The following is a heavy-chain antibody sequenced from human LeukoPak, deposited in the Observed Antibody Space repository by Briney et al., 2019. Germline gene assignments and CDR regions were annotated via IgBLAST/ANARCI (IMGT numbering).Heavy chain of an antibody. V-gene: IGHV5-10-1*01. J-gene: IGHJ6*02. CDR2: IDPSDSYT. CDR3: ATNEESAGPGYSGYDFQPYYYYGMDV. D-gene: IGHD5-12*01. Sequence: GESPKISFKGSGXSFTSYCISWVRQMPGKGLEWMGRIDPSDSYTNYSPSFQGHVTISADKSISTAYLQWSSLKASDTAMYYCATNEESAGPGYSGYDFQPYYYYGMDVWGQGTTVTVSS. CDR1: GXSFTSYC.